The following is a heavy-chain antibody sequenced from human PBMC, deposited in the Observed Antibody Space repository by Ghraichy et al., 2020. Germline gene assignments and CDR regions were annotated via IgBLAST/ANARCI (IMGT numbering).Heavy chain of an antibody. D-gene: IGHD2-21*02. CDR3: ARSLPCGGDCYSYEYYFDY. J-gene: IGHJ4*02. CDR2: IYYSGST. CDR1: GGSISSYY. Sequence: SQTLSLTCTVSGGSISSYYWSWIRQPPGKGLEWIGYIYYSGSTNYNPSLKSRVTISVDTSKNQFSLKLSSVTAADTAVYYCARSLPCGGDCYSYEYYFDYWGQGTLVTVSS. V-gene: IGHV4-59*01.